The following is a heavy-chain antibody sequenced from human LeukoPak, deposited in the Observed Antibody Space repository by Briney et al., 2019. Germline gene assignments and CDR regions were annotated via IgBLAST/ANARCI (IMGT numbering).Heavy chain of an antibody. J-gene: IGHJ4*02. V-gene: IGHV3-21*01. CDR2: ISSSSSCI. CDR3: ARSPPSPHYYGSGSYYNNYFDY. D-gene: IGHD3-10*01. CDR1: GFTFSSYS. Sequence: GGSLRLSCAASGFTFSSYSLNWVRQAPGKGLEWVSSISSSSSCISYADSVKGRFTISRDNAKNSLYLQMNSLRAEDTAVYYCARSPPSPHYYGSGSYYNNYFDYWGQGTLVTVSS.